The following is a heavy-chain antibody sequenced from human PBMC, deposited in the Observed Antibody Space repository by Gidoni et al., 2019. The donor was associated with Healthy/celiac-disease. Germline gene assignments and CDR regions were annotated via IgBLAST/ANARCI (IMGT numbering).Heavy chain of an antibody. D-gene: IGHD3-10*01. V-gene: IGHV5-51*01. CDR3: ARHKSDSFPLWSHYYYYYMDV. J-gene: IGHJ6*03. Sequence: EVQLVQSGAEVKKPGESLKISCTGSGYSFTSYWIGWGRQMPGKGLEWMGIIYPGDSDTRYSPSFQGQVTISADKSISTAYLQWSSLKASDTAMYYCARHKSDSFPLWSHYYYYYMDVWGKGTTVTVSS. CDR2: IYPGDSDT. CDR1: GYSFTSYW.